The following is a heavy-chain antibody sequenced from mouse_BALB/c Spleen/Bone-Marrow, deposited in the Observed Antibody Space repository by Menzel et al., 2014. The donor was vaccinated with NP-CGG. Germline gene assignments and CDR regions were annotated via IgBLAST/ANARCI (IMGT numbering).Heavy chain of an antibody. D-gene: IGHD1-2*01. CDR1: GFSLTSYG. V-gene: IGHV2-9*02. Sequence: QVQLKQSGPGLVAPSQSLSITCTVSGFSLTSYGVHWVRQPPGKGLEWLGVICAGGSTNYNSALMSRLSIIKDNSKCXVFLKMNSLQTDDKAMYYCARGPLLRIRGYFDYWGQGTTLTVSS. J-gene: IGHJ2*01. CDR2: ICAGGST. CDR3: ARGPLLRIRGYFDY.